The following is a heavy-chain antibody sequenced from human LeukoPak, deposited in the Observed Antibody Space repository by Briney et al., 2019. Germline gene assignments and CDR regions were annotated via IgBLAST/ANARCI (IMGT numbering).Heavy chain of an antibody. CDR3: ARSRKHGAVTTYSWFDP. D-gene: IGHD4-17*01. J-gene: IGHJ5*02. CDR1: GGSISSSTYY. V-gene: IGHV4-39*01. Sequence: SETLSLTCTVSGGSISSSTYYWGWIRQPPGKGLEWIASIYYTGSTNYNPSLKSRVTISVDTSKNQFSLKLSSVTAADTAVYYCARSRKHGAVTTYSWFDPWGQGTLVIVSS. CDR2: IYYTGST.